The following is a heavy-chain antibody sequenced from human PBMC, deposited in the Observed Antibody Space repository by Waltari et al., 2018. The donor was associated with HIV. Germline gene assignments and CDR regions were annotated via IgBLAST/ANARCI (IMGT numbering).Heavy chain of an antibody. CDR3: ARDHPGYCSSTNCPSPYFDY. D-gene: IGHD2-2*01. V-gene: IGHV1-18*01. Sequence: QVQLVQSGAEVKKPGASVKVSCKASGYTFTSYGISWVRQAPGQGLEWMGWISAYNGNTNYAQKLQGRVTMTTDTSTSTAYMELRSLRSDDTAVYYCARDHPGYCSSTNCPSPYFDYWGQGTLVTVSS. CDR2: ISAYNGNT. CDR1: GYTFTSYG. J-gene: IGHJ4*02.